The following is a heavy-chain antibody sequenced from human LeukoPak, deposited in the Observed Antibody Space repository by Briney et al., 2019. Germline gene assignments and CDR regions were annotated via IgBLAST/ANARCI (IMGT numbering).Heavy chain of an antibody. D-gene: IGHD2-21*02. CDR2: INPNSGGT. CDR1: VYTFTGYY. CDR3: ARAKLDDCGGVCDQYFQH. Sequence: ASVKVSCKSSVYTFTGYYMHWVRQAPGQGLEWMGWINPNSGGTNFAQKFQGRVTLTRDTSINTAYMELSSLRSDDTAVYYCARAKLDDCGGVCDQYFQHWGQGTLVTVSS. J-gene: IGHJ1*01. V-gene: IGHV1-2*02.